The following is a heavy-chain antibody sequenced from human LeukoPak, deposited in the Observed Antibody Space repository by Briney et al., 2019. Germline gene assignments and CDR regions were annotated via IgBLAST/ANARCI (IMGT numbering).Heavy chain of an antibody. D-gene: IGHD4-23*01. CDR2: ISWNSGSI. Sequence: PGGSLRLSCAASGFTFDDYAMHWVRQAPGKGVEWVEGISWNSGSIGYADSVKGRFTISRDNAKNSLYLQMNSLRAEDTALYYCAKDRGGNSDYYYGMDVWGQGTTVTVSS. CDR1: GFTFDDYA. J-gene: IGHJ6*02. V-gene: IGHV3-9*01. CDR3: AKDRGGNSDYYYGMDV.